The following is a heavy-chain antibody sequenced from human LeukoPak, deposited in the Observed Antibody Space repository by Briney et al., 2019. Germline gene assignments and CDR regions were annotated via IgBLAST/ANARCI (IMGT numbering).Heavy chain of an antibody. J-gene: IGHJ5*02. Sequence: SETLSLTCTVSGGSISSYYWSWIRQPPGKGLEWIACISYSGSTKSNPSLKSRVTISVATSKNQLSLKLSSVTAADTAVYYCAREPGFDSSGYLNWFDPWGQGTLVTVSS. D-gene: IGHD3-22*01. CDR2: ISYSGST. V-gene: IGHV4-59*01. CDR3: AREPGFDSSGYLNWFDP. CDR1: GGSISSYY.